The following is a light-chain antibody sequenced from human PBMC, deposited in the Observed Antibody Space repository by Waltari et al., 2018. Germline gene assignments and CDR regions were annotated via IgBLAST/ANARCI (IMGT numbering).Light chain of an antibody. Sequence: SYELTQPPSVSVSPGQTASITCSGDKLGNKYGCWYQQKPGQSPVLVIDQDSKRPSGIPGRFSGSISGNTATLTISGTQAMDEADYYCQAWDSSTAVFGGGTKLTVL. CDR1: KLGNKY. J-gene: IGLJ2*01. CDR3: QAWDSSTAV. CDR2: QDS. V-gene: IGLV3-1*01.